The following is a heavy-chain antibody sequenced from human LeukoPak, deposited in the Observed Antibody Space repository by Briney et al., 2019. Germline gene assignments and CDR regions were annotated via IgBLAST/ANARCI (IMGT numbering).Heavy chain of an antibody. Sequence: GGSLRLSCAASGFTFSSYSMNWVRQAPGKGLEWVSYISSSSSYIYYADSVKGRFTISRDNAKNSLYLQMNSLRAEDTAVYYCARVGSSIVVVMTYYFDYWGQGTLVTVSS. CDR1: GFTFSSYS. CDR2: ISSSSSYI. J-gene: IGHJ4*02. CDR3: ARVGSSIVVVMTYYFDY. V-gene: IGHV3-21*05. D-gene: IGHD3-22*01.